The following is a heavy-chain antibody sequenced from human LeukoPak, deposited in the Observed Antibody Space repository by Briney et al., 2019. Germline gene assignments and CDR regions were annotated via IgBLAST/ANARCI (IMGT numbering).Heavy chain of an antibody. Sequence: SETLSLTCTVSGGSISSSSYYWGWIRQPPGKGLEWIGSIYYSGSTYCNPSLKSRVTISVDTSKNQFSLKLSSVTAADTAVYYCARESCSSTSCYGTPLDYWGQGTLVTVSS. CDR3: ARESCSSTSCYGTPLDY. CDR1: GGSISSSSYY. CDR2: IYYSGST. V-gene: IGHV4-39*07. J-gene: IGHJ4*02. D-gene: IGHD2-2*01.